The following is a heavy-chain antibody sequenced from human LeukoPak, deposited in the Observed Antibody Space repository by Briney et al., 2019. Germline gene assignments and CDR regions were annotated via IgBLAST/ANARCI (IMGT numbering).Heavy chain of an antibody. CDR3: ARVITVTEEGYYYYYMDV. J-gene: IGHJ6*03. Sequence: GGSLRLSCAASGFTVSSNYMSWVRQAPGKGLEWVSVIYSGGSTYYADSVKGRFTISRDNSKNTLYLQMNSLRAEDTAVYYCARVITVTEEGYYYYYMDVWGKGTTVTVSS. CDR2: IYSGGST. CDR1: GFTVSSNY. V-gene: IGHV3-53*01. D-gene: IGHD4-11*01.